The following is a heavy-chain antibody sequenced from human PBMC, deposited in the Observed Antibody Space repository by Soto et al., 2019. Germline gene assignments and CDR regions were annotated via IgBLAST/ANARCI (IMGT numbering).Heavy chain of an antibody. CDR2: ISGSGGST. CDR1: GFTFSSYA. D-gene: IGHD6-19*01. J-gene: IGHJ4*02. V-gene: IGHV3-23*01. Sequence: LRLSCAASGFTFSSYAMSWVRQAPGKGLEWVSAISGSGGSTYYADSVKGRFTISRDNSKNTLYLQMNSLRAEDTAVYYCAREVAVAGYFDYWGQGTLVTVSS. CDR3: AREVAVAGYFDY.